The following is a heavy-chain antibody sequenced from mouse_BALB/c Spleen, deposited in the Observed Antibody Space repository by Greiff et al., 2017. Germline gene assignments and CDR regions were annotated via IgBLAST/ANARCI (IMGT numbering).Heavy chain of an antibody. CDR2: ISYDGSN. V-gene: IGHV3-6*02. Sequence: EVQLQESGPGLVKPSQSLSLTCSVTGYSITSGYYWNWIRQFPGNKLEWMGYISYDGSNNYNPSLKNRISITRDTSKNQFFLKLNSVTTEDTATYYCAREGYDYGFDYWGQGTTLTGSS. D-gene: IGHD2-4*01. CDR3: AREGYDYGFDY. J-gene: IGHJ2*01. CDR1: GYSITSGYY.